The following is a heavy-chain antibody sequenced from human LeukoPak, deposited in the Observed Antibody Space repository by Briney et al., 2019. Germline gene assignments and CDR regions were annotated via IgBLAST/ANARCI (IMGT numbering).Heavy chain of an antibody. CDR1: GFTFSSYA. J-gene: IGHJ6*03. CDR2: ISRSNRYI. Sequence: GGSLRLSCASSGFTFSSYAMSGVRQAPGKGLEGVSSISRSNRYIYYADSVKGRFTISRDNAKNSLYLQMNSLRAEDTAVYYCAREVGHMDIVLGDEGYYYYYMDVWGKGTTVTVSS. CDR3: AREVGHMDIVLGDEGYYYYYMDV. V-gene: IGHV3-21*01. D-gene: IGHD2-8*02.